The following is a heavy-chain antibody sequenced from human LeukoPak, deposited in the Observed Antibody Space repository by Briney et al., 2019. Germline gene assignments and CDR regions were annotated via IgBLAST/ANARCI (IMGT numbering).Heavy chain of an antibody. Sequence: GGSLRLSCAASEFTFSSYAMSWVRQAPGKGLEWVSGISGSGGSTNYADSVEGRFTISRDNSKNTLYLQMNSLRAEDTAVYYCAKDHYYGSGSVGVFDIWGQGTMVTVSS. CDR3: AKDHYYGSGSVGVFDI. J-gene: IGHJ3*02. D-gene: IGHD3-10*01. CDR2: ISGSGGST. V-gene: IGHV3-23*01. CDR1: EFTFSSYA.